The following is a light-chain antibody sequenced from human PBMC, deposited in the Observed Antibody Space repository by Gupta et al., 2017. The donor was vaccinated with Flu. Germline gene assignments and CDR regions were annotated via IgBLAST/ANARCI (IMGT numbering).Light chain of an antibody. CDR2: DVT. CDR1: SNVVGGSNR. V-gene: IGLV2-11*01. CDR3: SAHASRVTWV. J-gene: IGLJ1*01. Sequence: QSAPTQPRPVSGSPGQSVTISCTGSSNVVGGSNRVYWDQQRPGKALKLILYDVTERPSGVPDRFSGSKSGNTASLTISERKEDEEADYYCSAHASRVTWVFGTGTTVTVL.